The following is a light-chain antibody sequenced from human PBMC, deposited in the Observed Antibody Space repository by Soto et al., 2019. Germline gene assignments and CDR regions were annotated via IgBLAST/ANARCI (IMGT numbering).Light chain of an antibody. CDR1: SSDVGGYIY. J-gene: IGLJ1*01. CDR2: EVS. Sequence: QSVLTQPACVSGSPGQSITISCTGTSSDVGGYIYVSWYQQHPGKAPKLMIYEVSNRPSGVSNRFSGSKSGNTASLTISGLQAEDEADYYCSSYSSSNTLYVFGTGTKVTVL. V-gene: IGLV2-14*01. CDR3: SSYSSSNTLYV.